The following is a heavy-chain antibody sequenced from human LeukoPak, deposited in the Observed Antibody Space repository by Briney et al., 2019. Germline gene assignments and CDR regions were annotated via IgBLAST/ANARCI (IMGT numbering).Heavy chain of an antibody. D-gene: IGHD2-15*01. CDR1: GYTFTSYG. J-gene: IGHJ5*02. V-gene: IGHV1-2*02. Sequence: ASVKVSCKASGYTFTSYGTSWVRQAPGQGLERMGWINPNRGGTNYAQKFQGRVTMTRDTTISTAYMELSRLRSDDTAVYYCARGLGYCTGGNCYDGWFDPWGQGTLVIVSS. CDR2: INPNRGGT. CDR3: ARGLGYCTGGNCYDGWFDP.